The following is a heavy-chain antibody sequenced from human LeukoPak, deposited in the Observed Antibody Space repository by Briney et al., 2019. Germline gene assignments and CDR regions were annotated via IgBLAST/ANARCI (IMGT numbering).Heavy chain of an antibody. CDR1: GFTFSSYA. CDR2: ISGSGGST. D-gene: IGHD3-10*01. J-gene: IGHJ4*02. CDR3: AKDRLGNYGSGSSFDY. V-gene: IGHV3-23*01. Sequence: GWSLRLSCAASGFTFSSYAMSWVRQAPGKGLEWVSAISGSGGSTYYADSVKGRFTISRDNYKNTLYLQMNSLRAEDTAVYYCAKDRLGNYGSGSSFDYWGQGTLVTVSS.